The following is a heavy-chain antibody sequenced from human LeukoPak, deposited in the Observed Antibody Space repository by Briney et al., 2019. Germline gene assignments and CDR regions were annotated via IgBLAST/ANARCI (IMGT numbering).Heavy chain of an antibody. Sequence: RASVKVSCKASGCTFTSSAVQWVRQARGQRLEWIGWIVVGSGNTNYAQKFQERVTITRDMSTSTAYMELSSLRSEDTGVYYCAADKTGGGSYTLFDYWGQGTLVNVSS. CDR3: AADKTGGGSYTLFDY. D-gene: IGHD1-26*01. CDR1: GCTFTSSA. V-gene: IGHV1-58*01. CDR2: IVVGSGNT. J-gene: IGHJ4*02.